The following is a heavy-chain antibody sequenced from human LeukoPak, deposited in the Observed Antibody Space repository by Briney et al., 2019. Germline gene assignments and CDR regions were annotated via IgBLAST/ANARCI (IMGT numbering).Heavy chain of an antibody. CDR3: ARDEAVAAARPFDY. D-gene: IGHD6-19*01. CDR2: ISYDGSNK. CDR1: GFTFSSYA. V-gene: IGHV3-30*04. J-gene: IGHJ4*02. Sequence: PGRSLRLSCAASGFTFSSYAMHWVRQAPGKGLEWVAVISYDGSNKYYADSVKGRFTISRDNSKNTLYLQMNSLRAEDTAVYYCARDEAVAAARPFDYWGQGTLVTVSS.